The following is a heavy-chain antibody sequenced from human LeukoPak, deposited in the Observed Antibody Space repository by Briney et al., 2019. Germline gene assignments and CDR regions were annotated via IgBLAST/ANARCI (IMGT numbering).Heavy chain of an antibody. D-gene: IGHD3-22*01. CDR1: GYSISSGYY. Sequence: SETLSLTCTVSGYSISSGYYWGWIRQPPGKGLEWIGSIYHSGSTYYNPSLKSRVTISVDTSKNQFSLKLSSVTAADTAVYYCVRKGYYDSSGYYVWINYYYYYYMDVWGKGTTVTVSS. CDR3: VRKGYYDSSGYYVWINYYYYYYMDV. J-gene: IGHJ6*03. CDR2: IYHSGST. V-gene: IGHV4-38-2*02.